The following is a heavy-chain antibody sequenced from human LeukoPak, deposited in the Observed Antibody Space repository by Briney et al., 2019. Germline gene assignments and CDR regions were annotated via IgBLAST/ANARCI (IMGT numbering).Heavy chain of an antibody. CDR2: ISAYNGNT. CDR1: GYTFTSYG. CDR3: ARGTDIVVVPAETGFDY. Sequence: ASVKVSCKASGYTFTSYGISWVRQAPGQGLEWMGWISAYNGNTNYAQKLQGRVTMTTDTSTSTAYMELRSLRFDDTAVYYCARGTDIVVVPAETGFDYWGQGTLVTVSS. J-gene: IGHJ4*02. V-gene: IGHV1-18*01. D-gene: IGHD2-2*01.